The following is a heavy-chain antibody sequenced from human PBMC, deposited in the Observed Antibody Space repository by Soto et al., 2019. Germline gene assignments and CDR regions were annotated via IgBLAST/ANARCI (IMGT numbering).Heavy chain of an antibody. Sequence: QVQLQESGPGLVKPSQTLSLTCTVSGGSINSGGYYWSWIRQPPGKGLEWIGYIYYSGSTYYNPSLKSRVTISVDTSKNQFSLKLSSVTAADTAVYYCARSGRGGVLDSIDYWGQGTLVTVTS. CDR3: ARSGRGGVLDSIDY. V-gene: IGHV4-31*03. CDR1: GGSINSGGYY. D-gene: IGHD2-8*01. J-gene: IGHJ4*02. CDR2: IYYSGST.